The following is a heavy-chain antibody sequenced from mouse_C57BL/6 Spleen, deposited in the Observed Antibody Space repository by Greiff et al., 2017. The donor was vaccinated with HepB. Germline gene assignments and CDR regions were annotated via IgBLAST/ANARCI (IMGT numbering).Heavy chain of an antibody. CDR2: IYPRSGNT. CDR1: GYTFTSYG. CDR3: ARREYDGSSDYARDY. D-gene: IGHD1-1*01. V-gene: IGHV1-81*01. Sequence: VQLQQSGAELARPGASVKLSCKASGYTFTSYGISWVKQRTGQGLEWIGEIYPRSGNTYYNEKFKGKATLTADKSSSTAYMELRSLTSEDSAVYFWARREYDGSSDYARDYWGQGTSVTVSS. J-gene: IGHJ4*01.